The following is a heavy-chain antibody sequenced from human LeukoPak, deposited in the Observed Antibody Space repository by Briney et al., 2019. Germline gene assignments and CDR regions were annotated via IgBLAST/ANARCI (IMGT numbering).Heavy chain of an antibody. V-gene: IGHV3-30-3*01. CDR1: GFTFSTYA. D-gene: IGHD2-8*01. J-gene: IGHJ3*02. CDR2: ISYDGSNK. CDR3: AREPVPGAYCSNGVCYMNAFDI. Sequence: GGSLRLSCAGSGFTFSTYAMHWVRQAPGKGLEWAAVISYDGSNKYYADSVKGRFTISRDNSKNTLYLQMSSLRAEDTAVYYCAREPVPGAYCSNGVCYMNAFDIWGQGTVVIVSS.